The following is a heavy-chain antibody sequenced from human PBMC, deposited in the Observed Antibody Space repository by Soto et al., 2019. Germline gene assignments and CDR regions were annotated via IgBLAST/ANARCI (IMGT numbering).Heavy chain of an antibody. CDR1: RSPFPCFH. Sequence: ASVMVSFTASRSPFPCFHIHWVRQAPGQGLEWMGWINPNGGGRNYAQKFQGWVTMTRDTSISTAYMELSRLKSDDTAVYYCARGSVGPTTDFYYWGQGTLVTVSS. CDR3: ARGSVGPTTDFYY. CDR2: INPNGGGR. V-gene: IGHV1-2*04. J-gene: IGHJ4*02. D-gene: IGHD1-26*01.